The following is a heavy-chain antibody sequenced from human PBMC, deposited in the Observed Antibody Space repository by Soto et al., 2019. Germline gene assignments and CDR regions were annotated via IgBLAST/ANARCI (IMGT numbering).Heavy chain of an antibody. CDR2: IKKDGSEK. V-gene: IGHV3-7*01. Sequence: GGSLRLSCAASGFTFSNYWMTWVRQAPGKGLEWVANIKKDGSEKNYVDSVKGRFTISRDNAKSSLYLQMNSPRAEDTAVYYCVRNLGDAYWGQGTLVTVSS. CDR3: VRNLGDAY. CDR1: GFTFSNYW. D-gene: IGHD2-21*02. J-gene: IGHJ4*02.